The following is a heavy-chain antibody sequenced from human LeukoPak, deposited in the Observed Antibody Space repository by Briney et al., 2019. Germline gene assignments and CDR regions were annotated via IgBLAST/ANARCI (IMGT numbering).Heavy chain of an antibody. CDR1: GFTFSSYG. V-gene: IGHV3-30*18. Sequence: GRSLRLSCAASGFTFSSYGMHWVRQAPGKGLEWVAVISYDGSNKYYADSVKGRFTISRDNSKNTLYLQMNSLRAEDTAVYYCAKGTYSSSWSKNLGYYFDYWGQGTLVTVSS. CDR2: ISYDGSNK. D-gene: IGHD6-13*01. CDR3: AKGTYSSSWSKNLGYYFDY. J-gene: IGHJ4*02.